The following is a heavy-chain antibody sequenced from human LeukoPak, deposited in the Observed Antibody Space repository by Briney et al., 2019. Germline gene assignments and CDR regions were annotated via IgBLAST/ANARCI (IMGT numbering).Heavy chain of an antibody. CDR2: IYSGGSA. CDR1: GFTVSNNY. D-gene: IGHD4-11*01. Sequence: GGSLRLSCAASGFTVSNNYMTWVRQAPGKGLEWVSVIYSGGSAYYADSVKGRFTISRDNSKNTLYLQMNSLRAEDTALYYCHTKVRLDYWGQGTLVTVSS. CDR3: HTKVRLDY. J-gene: IGHJ4*02. V-gene: IGHV3-66*01.